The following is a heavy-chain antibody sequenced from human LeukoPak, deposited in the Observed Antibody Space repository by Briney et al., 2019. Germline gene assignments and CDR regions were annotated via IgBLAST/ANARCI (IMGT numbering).Heavy chain of an antibody. CDR3: AKSSSYYDSSGYLYYFDY. D-gene: IGHD3-22*01. CDR1: GFTFSSYG. J-gene: IGHJ4*02. CDR2: ISGSGGDT. V-gene: IGHV3-23*01. Sequence: PGGSLRLSCAASGFTFSSYGMHWVRQAPGKGLEWVSGISGSGGDTYYADSVKGRFTISRDNSKNTLYLQMNSLRAEDTAVYYCAKSSSYYDSSGYLYYFDYWGQGTLVTVSS.